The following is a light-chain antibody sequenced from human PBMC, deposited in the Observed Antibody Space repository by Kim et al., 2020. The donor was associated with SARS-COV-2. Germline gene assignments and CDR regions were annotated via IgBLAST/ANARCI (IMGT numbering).Light chain of an antibody. CDR1: NIGSKS. CDR3: QVWDSSSDHHYV. V-gene: IGLV3-21*04. CDR2: YDS. Sequence: PGKTARITCGGNNIGSKSVHWYQQKPGQAPVLVIYYDSDRPSGIPERFSGSNSGNTATLTISRVEAGDEADYYCQVWDSSSDHHYVFGTGTKSPS. J-gene: IGLJ1*01.